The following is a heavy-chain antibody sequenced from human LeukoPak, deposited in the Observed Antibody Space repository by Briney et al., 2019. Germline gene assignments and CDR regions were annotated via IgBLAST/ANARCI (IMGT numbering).Heavy chain of an antibody. CDR3: ARVDPYSSGWYYFDY. CDR2: INWNGGST. V-gene: IGHV3-20*04. Sequence: RPRGSLRLSCAASGFTFDDYGMSWVGQAPGKGLEWVSGINWNGGSTGYADSVKGRFTISRDNAKNSLYLQMNSLRAEDTALYYCARVDPYSSGWYYFDYWGQGTLVTVSS. D-gene: IGHD6-19*01. CDR1: GFTFDDYG. J-gene: IGHJ4*02.